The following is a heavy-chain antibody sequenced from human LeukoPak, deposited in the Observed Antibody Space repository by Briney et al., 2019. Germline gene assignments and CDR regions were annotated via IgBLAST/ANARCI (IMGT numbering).Heavy chain of an antibody. CDR1: GFTFSNYS. Sequence: GGSLRLSGAASGFTFSNYSMAWVRQAPGKGLEWVSFISSSSSYIYYADSVKGRFTISRDNAKNSPYLQMNSLRTEDTALYYCAHTVTPRYFQFWGQGTLVTVSS. D-gene: IGHD4-17*01. V-gene: IGHV3-21*01. CDR2: ISSSSSYI. J-gene: IGHJ1*01. CDR3: AHTVTPRYFQF.